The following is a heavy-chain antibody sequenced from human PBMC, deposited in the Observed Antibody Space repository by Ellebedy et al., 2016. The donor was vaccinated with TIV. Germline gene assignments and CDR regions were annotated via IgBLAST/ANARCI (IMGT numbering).Heavy chain of an antibody. V-gene: IGHV1-3*01. D-gene: IGHD3-16*01. CDR3: GRSGNAWGIDF. CDR1: GYAFSHYG. CDR2: INGGDGNA. J-gene: IGHJ4*02. Sequence: ASVKVSCKASGYAFSHYGLHWVRQAPGHGLEWMAWINGGDGNAKYSWKFQGRVSFTRDTSASTAYMELTSLTSKDTAVYYCGRSGNAWGIDFWGQGTLVTVSS.